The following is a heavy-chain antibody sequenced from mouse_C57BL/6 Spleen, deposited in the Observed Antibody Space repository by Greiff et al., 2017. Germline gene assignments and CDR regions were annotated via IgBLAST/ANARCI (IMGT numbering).Heavy chain of an antibody. J-gene: IGHJ2*01. CDR2: ISDGGSYT. D-gene: IGHD4-1*01. CDR3: ARGLGPHFDY. Sequence: EVQVVESGGGLVKPGGSLKLSCAASGFTFSSYAMSWVRQTPEKRLEWVATISDGGSYTYYPDNVKGRFTISRDNAKNNLYLQMSHLKSEDTAMYYCARGLGPHFDYWGQGTTLTVSS. V-gene: IGHV5-4*01. CDR1: GFTFSSYA.